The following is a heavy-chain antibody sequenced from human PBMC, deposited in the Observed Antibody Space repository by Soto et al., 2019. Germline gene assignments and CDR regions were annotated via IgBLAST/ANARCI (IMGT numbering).Heavy chain of an antibody. D-gene: IGHD6-13*01. J-gene: IGHJ5*02. V-gene: IGHV4-39*01. CDR3: ARRGGSSSWYDNWFDP. CDR2: IYYSGST. Sequence: PSETLSLTCTVSGGSISSSSYYWGWIRQPPGKGLEWIGSIYYSGSTYYNPFLKSRVTISVDTSKNQFSLKLSSVTAADTAVYYCARRGGSSSWYDNWFDPWGQGTLVTVSS. CDR1: GGSISSSSYY.